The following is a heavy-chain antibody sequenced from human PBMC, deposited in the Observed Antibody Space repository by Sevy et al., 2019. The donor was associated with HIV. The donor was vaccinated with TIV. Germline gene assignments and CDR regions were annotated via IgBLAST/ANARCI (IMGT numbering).Heavy chain of an antibody. V-gene: IGHV1-69*13. CDR2: IIPIFGTA. Sequence: ASVKVSCKASGGTFSSYAISWVRQAPGQGLEWMGGIIPIFGTANYARKFQGRVTITADESTSTAYMELSSLRSEDTAVYYCARATRRYYDSSGYYAFDYWGQGTLVTVSS. CDR1: GGTFSSYA. CDR3: ARATRRYYDSSGYYAFDY. D-gene: IGHD3-22*01. J-gene: IGHJ4*02.